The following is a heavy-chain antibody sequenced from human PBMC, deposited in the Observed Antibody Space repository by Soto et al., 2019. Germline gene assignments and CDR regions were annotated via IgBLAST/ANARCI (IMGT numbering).Heavy chain of an antibody. V-gene: IGHV1-8*01. J-gene: IGHJ4*02. CDR2: MNPNSGNT. D-gene: IGHD3-10*01. CDR1: GYTFASYY. Sequence: QVQLVQSGAEVKKPGASVKVSCKASGYTFASYYINWVLQATGQGLEWMGWMNPNSGNTGYAQKFQGRVTMTRNTSISTAYMELSSLRSEDTAVYYCARGGVFFFAAPTNPFDYWGQGTLVTVSS. CDR3: ARGGVFFFAAPTNPFDY.